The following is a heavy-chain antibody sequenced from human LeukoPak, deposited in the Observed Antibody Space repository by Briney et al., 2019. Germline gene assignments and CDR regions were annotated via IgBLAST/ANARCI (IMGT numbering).Heavy chain of an antibody. CDR3: ARSCDGDCYSDH. D-gene: IGHD2-21*02. Sequence: GGSLRLSCAASGFTFSNYSMNWVRQAPGKGLEWVSSIGSTSHFRYYADSLKGRVTISRDNAKNSLYLQMSSLRVEDTAVYYCARSCDGDCYSDHWGQGTLVTVSS. CDR1: GFTFSNYS. CDR2: IGSTSHFR. J-gene: IGHJ5*02. V-gene: IGHV3-21*01.